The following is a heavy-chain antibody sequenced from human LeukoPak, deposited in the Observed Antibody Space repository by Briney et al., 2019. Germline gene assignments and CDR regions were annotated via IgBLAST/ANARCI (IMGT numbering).Heavy chain of an antibody. CDR2: INHSGST. D-gene: IGHD2-2*01. CDR3: ARRAPVPAAIPGYYGMDV. J-gene: IGHJ6*02. Sequence: PAALSRTWAVNGGYCSSFYWSWTRQPPGKRLEWIGEINHSGSTNYNPSPKSRVTISVDTSKNQFSLKLSSVTAADTAVYYCARRAPVPAAIPGYYGMDVWGRGTTVTVSS. V-gene: IGHV4-34*01. CDR1: GGYCSSFY.